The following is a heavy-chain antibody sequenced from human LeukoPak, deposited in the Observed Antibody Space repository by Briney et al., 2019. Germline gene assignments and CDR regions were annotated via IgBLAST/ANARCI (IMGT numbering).Heavy chain of an antibody. J-gene: IGHJ4*02. CDR3: ARGAHGVFLDY. CDR1: GFTFSSYW. Sequence: PGGSLRLSCAASGFTFSSYWMSWVRQAPGKGLEWVANIKQDGSEKYYVDSVKDRFTISRDNSKNTLYLQMNSLRAEDTAVYYCARGAHGVFLDYWGQGTLVTVSS. CDR2: IKQDGSEK. D-gene: IGHD3-16*01. V-gene: IGHV3-7*01.